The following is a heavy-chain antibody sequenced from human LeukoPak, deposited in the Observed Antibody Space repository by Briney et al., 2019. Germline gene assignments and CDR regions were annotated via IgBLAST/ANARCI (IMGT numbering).Heavy chain of an antibody. V-gene: IGHV3-74*01. CDR3: ARAVYDFTDV. CDR2: INGEGSYT. D-gene: IGHD3-3*01. Sequence: GGSLRLSCAASGFTFNSYWMHWVRQAPGKGLVWVSRINGEGSYTSYADSVKGRFTISRNNAKNTLYMQMNRLRGEDTAVYYCARAVYDFTDVWGKGATVTVSS. CDR1: GFTFNSYW. J-gene: IGHJ6*04.